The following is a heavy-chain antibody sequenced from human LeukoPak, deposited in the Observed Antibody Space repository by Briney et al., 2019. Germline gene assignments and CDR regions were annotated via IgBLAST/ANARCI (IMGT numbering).Heavy chain of an antibody. D-gene: IGHD3-22*01. J-gene: IGHJ6*03. CDR3: ARDNYYDTSGYLGHYYYYMDV. CDR2: ISSSGSTI. Sequence: GGSLRLSCAASGFTFSDYYMSWIRQAPGKGLEWVSYISSSGSTIYYADSVKGRFTISRDNAKNSLYLQMNSLRAEDTAVYYCARDNYYDTSGYLGHYYYYMDVWGKGTTVIVSS. CDR1: GFTFSDYY. V-gene: IGHV3-11*04.